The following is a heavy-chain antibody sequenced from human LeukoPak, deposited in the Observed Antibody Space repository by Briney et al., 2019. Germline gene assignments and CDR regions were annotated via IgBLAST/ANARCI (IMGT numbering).Heavy chain of an antibody. J-gene: IGHJ3*02. D-gene: IGHD1-26*01. V-gene: IGHV1-58*02. CDR1: GFTFTSSA. Sequence: SVKVSCKASGFTFTSSAMQWVRQARGQRLEWIGWIVVGSGSTNYAQKFQERVTITRDMSTSTAYMELSSLRSGDTAVYYCAAAGNPGSYGDPEVNAFDIWGQGTMVTVSS. CDR3: AAAGNPGSYGDPEVNAFDI. CDR2: IVVGSGST.